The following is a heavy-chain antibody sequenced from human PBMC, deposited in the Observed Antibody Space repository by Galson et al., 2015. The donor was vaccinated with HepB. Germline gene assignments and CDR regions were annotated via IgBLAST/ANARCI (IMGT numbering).Heavy chain of an antibody. Sequence: SLRLSCAASGFTLSSYAMHWVRQAPGKGLEWVAVISYDGSNKYYADSVKGRFTISRDNSKNTLYLQMNSLRAEDTAVYYCARVQAPPVVVTAIYYYYYGMDVWGQGTTVTVSS. V-gene: IGHV3-30-3*01. CDR3: ARVQAPPVVVTAIYYYYYGMDV. CDR2: ISYDGSNK. J-gene: IGHJ6*02. D-gene: IGHD2-21*02. CDR1: GFTLSSYA.